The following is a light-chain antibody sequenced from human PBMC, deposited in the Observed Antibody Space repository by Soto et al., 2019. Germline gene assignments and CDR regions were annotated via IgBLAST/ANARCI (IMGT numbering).Light chain of an antibody. J-gene: IGKJ4*01. CDR1: QDIDTS. V-gene: IGKV1-39*01. CDR2: AAS. Sequence: DIPLTQSPSTLSASVGDRVTITCRASQDIDTSLAWYQQKPGKAPKLLIYAASSLQSGVPSRFSGSGSGTDFTLTISSLQPEDFATYYCQQSYSTPPVTFGGGTKVDIK. CDR3: QQSYSTPPVT.